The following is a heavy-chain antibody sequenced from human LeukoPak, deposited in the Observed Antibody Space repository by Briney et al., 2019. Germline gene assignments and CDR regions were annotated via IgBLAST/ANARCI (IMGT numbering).Heavy chain of an antibody. CDR2: ISYSGSVQ. Sequence: GGSLRLSCAASGFTFNNFGMHWVRQAPGKGVEWGSVISYSGSVQFYAGSVKGRFTISRDDSKNTVYLQMNSLRVEDTAVYFCARSPRDSRDWTVSLDYWGQGALVTVSS. J-gene: IGHJ4*02. CDR3: ARSPRDSRDWTVSLDY. CDR1: GFTFNNFG. V-gene: IGHV3-30*03. D-gene: IGHD3-22*01.